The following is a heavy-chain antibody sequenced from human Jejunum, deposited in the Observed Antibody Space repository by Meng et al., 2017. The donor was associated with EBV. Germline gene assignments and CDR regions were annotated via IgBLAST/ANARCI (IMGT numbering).Heavy chain of an antibody. CDR2: TNEDGRIT. CDR1: GFTFSSYW. J-gene: IGHJ4*02. Sequence: EVARVECGGALVQPGVSLRLSCAASGFTFSSYWMHWVRQAPGQGLVWVSRTNEDGRITNYADSVKGRFTISRDNTKNTLYLQMNSLRAEDTAVYFCSRDLAGSDDDWGQGTLVTVSS. CDR3: SRDLAGSDDD. V-gene: IGHV3-74*01. D-gene: IGHD6-25*01.